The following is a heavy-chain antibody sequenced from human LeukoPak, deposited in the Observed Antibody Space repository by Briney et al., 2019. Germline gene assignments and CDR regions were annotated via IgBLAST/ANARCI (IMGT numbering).Heavy chain of an antibody. D-gene: IGHD3-10*01. CDR1: GFTFSVYS. V-gene: IGHV3-21*01. CDR3: ARSMTVVGIIMAPGY. CDR2: LSSSSNYT. Sequence: GGSLRPSCAASGFTFSVYSMNWVRQPPGKGLEWVSSLSSSSNYTYYADSVKGRFTISRDNAKNSLYLQMSSLRAEDTAVYYCARSMTVVGIIMAPGYWGQGSLVTVSS. J-gene: IGHJ4*02.